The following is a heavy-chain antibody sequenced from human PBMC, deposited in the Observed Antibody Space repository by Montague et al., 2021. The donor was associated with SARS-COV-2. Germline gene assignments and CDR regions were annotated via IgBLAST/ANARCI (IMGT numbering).Heavy chain of an antibody. CDR1: GGSISSSSYY. V-gene: IGHV4-61*01. J-gene: IGHJ4*02. CDR3: ARGFDY. CDR2: IYYSGST. Sequence: SETLSLTCTVSGGSISSSSYYWSWIRQPPGKGLEWIGYIYYSGSTNYNPSLKSRVTISVDTSKNQFSLKLSSVTAADTAVYYCARGFDYWDQGTLVTVSS.